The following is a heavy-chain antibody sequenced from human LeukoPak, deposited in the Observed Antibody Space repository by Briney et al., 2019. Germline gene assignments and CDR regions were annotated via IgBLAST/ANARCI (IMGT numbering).Heavy chain of an antibody. V-gene: IGHV1-2*02. Sequence: AASVKVSCKPSGYTFTGYYIQWVRQAPGQGLEWMGWINPNSGGTNYAQKFQGRVTMTRDTSISTAYMELSRLRSDDTAVYYCARLDYYGSGSRWFDPWGQGTLVTVSS. D-gene: IGHD3-10*01. CDR3: ARLDYYGSGSRWFDP. J-gene: IGHJ5*02. CDR2: INPNSGGT. CDR1: GYTFTGYY.